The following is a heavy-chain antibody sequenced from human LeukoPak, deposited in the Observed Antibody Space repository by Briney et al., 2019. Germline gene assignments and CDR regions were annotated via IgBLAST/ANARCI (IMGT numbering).Heavy chain of an antibody. J-gene: IGHJ6*02. V-gene: IGHV2-26*01. CDR1: GFSINNARMG. CDR3: GRIRREVGLSRGVYGMDV. Sequence: SGPVLVKPTETLTLTCTVSGFSINNARMGVSWIRQPPGKALEWLAHIFSNDEKSYRTSLKSRLTISKDTSKSQVILTMTNMGPVDTATYYCGRIRREVGLSRGVYGMDVWGQGTTVTVSS. CDR2: IFSNDEK. D-gene: IGHD2-8*01.